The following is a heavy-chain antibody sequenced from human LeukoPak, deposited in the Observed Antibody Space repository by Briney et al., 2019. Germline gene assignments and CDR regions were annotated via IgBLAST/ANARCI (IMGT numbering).Heavy chain of an antibody. CDR2: INSNGSST. CDR1: VFTFSNYW. Sequence: GGSLRLSRAASVFTFSNYWMHSVGQAAGKGVVWLSGINSNGSSTDYAGSEKSRFPMCRDNAKSTLYLQMNSLRAGDTAVYYCARDGFCRAGRCYGLDVWGQGTTVTVSS. CDR3: ARDGFCRAGRCYGLDV. V-gene: IGHV3-74*01. J-gene: IGHJ6*02. D-gene: IGHD2-15*01.